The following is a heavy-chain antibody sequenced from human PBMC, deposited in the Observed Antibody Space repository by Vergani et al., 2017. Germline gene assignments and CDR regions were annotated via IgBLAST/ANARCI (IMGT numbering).Heavy chain of an antibody. D-gene: IGHD6-19*01. CDR1: GYSFNNHA. V-gene: IGHV7-4-1*01. CDR2: INPTTGNP. CDR3: ARAKRGRLAVGATDS. J-gene: IGHJ4*02. Sequence: QEPLVQSGSALKKPGASVKVSCKASGYSFNNHAIHWVRQAPGQGLEWMGWINPTTGNPTYARAFTGRFVFSLDTSISTAYLQIGSLKAEDTAVYFCARAKRGRLAVGATDSWGQGTLLTVSS.